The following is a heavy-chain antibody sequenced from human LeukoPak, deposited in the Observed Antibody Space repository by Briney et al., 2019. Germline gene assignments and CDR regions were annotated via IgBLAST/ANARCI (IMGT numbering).Heavy chain of an antibody. CDR1: GYTFTSYG. D-gene: IGHD5-18*01. CDR2: ISAYNGNT. J-gene: IGHJ3*02. CDR3: ASRYSYGQDAFDI. V-gene: IGHV1-18*01. Sequence: GASVKVSFKASGYTFTSYGISWVRQAPGQGLEWMGWISAYNGNTNYAQKLQGRVTMTTDTSTSTAYMELRSLRPDDTAVYYCASRYSYGQDAFDIWGQGTMVTVSS.